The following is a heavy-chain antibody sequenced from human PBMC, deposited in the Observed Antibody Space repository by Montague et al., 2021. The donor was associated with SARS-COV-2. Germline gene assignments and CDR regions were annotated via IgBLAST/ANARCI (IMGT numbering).Heavy chain of an antibody. CDR3: ARGRDGYYHRSALFDY. CDR1: GGSISSYY. J-gene: IGHJ4*02. V-gene: IGHV4-59*01. CDR2: IYYSGST. Sequence: SETLCLTCTVSGGSISSYYWSWIRQPPGKGLEWIGYIYYSGSTNYNPSLKSRVTISVDTSKNQFSLKLTSVTAADTAVYYCARGRDGYYHRSALFDYWGQGTLVTVSS. D-gene: IGHD3-22*01.